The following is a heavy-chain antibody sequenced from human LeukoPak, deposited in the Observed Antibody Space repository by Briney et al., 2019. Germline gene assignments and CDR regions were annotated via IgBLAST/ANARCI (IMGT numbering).Heavy chain of an antibody. J-gene: IGHJ4*02. Sequence: GGSLRLSCAASGFTFSSYSMNWVRQAPGKGLEWVSSISGSSSYIYYADSVKGRFTISRDNAKNSLYLQMNSLRAEDTAVYYCARDPSYYYDSSGYSPDYWGQGTLVTVSS. CDR1: GFTFSSYS. D-gene: IGHD3-22*01. CDR3: ARDPSYYYDSSGYSPDY. CDR2: ISGSSSYI. V-gene: IGHV3-21*01.